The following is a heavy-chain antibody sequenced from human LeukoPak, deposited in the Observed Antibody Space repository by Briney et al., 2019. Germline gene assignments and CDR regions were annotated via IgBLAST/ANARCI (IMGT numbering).Heavy chain of an antibody. V-gene: IGHV3-21*01. Sequence: PGGSLRLSCAASGFTFSDHYMDWVRQAPGKGLEWVSSISSSSSYIYYADSVKGRFTISRDNAKNSLYLQMNSLRAEDTAVYYCARVSCSGGSCYSGWFDPWGQGTLVTVSS. J-gene: IGHJ5*02. CDR1: GFTFSDHY. D-gene: IGHD2-15*01. CDR3: ARVSCSGGSCYSGWFDP. CDR2: ISSSSSYI.